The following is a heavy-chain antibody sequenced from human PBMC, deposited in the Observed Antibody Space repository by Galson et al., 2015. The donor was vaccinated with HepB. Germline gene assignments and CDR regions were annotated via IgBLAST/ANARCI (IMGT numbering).Heavy chain of an antibody. D-gene: IGHD6-13*01. J-gene: IGHJ6*02. CDR1: GFTFSDYY. CDR3: ARALRQQLVWPPFYYGMDV. Sequence: SLRLSCAASGFTFSDYYMSWIRQAPGKGLEWVSYISSSSSYTNYAGSVKGRFTISRDNAKNSLYLQMNSLRAEDTAVYYCARALRQQLVWPPFYYGMDVWGQGTTVTVSS. CDR2: ISSSSSYT. V-gene: IGHV3-11*06.